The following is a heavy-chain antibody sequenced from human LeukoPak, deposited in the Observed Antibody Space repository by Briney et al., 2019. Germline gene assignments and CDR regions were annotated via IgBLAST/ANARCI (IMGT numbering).Heavy chain of an antibody. CDR3: ARYEQRPGVTASDP. CDR1: GFTFNSYW. Sequence: GGSLRLSCAASGFTFNSYWMVWFRQAPGKGLVWVSCINPDGSWTLHADSVKGRFAISRDYARNTLYLQMNSLGVEDTAMYYCARYEQRPGVTASDPWSREPWSPSPQ. CDR2: INPDGSWT. J-gene: IGHJ5*02. V-gene: IGHV3-74*01. D-gene: IGHD2-21*02.